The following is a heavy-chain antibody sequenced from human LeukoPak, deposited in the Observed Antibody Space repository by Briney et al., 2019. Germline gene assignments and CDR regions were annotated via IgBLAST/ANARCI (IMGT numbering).Heavy chain of an antibody. D-gene: IGHD1-26*01. CDR3: ARRGKVGATPRYFDY. CDR2: INHSGST. Sequence: PSETLSLTCAVYGGSFSRYYWSWIRQPPGKALEWIGEINHSGSTNYIPSLKSRVTISVDTSKIQFSLKLSSVTAADRAVYYCARRGKVGATPRYFDYWGQGTLVTVCS. CDR1: GGSFSRYY. J-gene: IGHJ4*02. V-gene: IGHV4-34*01.